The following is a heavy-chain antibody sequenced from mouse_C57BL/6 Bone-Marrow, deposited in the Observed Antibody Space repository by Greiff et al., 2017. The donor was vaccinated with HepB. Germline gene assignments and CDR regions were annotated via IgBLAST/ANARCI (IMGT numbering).Heavy chain of an antibody. CDR2: INPNNGGT. CDR3: ARSDYGRDY. D-gene: IGHD1-1*01. Sequence: VQLQQSGPELVKPGASVKISCKASGYTFTDYYMNWVKQSHGKSLEWIGDINPNNGGTSYNQKFKGKATLTVDKSSSTAYMELRSLTSEDSAVYYCARSDYGRDYWGQGTLVTVSA. CDR1: GYTFTDYY. V-gene: IGHV1-26*01. J-gene: IGHJ3*01.